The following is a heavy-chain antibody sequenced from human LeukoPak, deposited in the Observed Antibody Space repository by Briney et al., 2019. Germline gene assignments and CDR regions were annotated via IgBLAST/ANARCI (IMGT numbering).Heavy chain of an antibody. CDR3: ARGLFYGSGSPIDY. J-gene: IGHJ4*02. CDR2: IKQDGSEK. D-gene: IGHD3-10*01. Sequence: GGSLRLSCAASGFTFSTYWMSWVRQAPGKGLEWVANIKQDGSEKYYVDSVKGRFTISRDNSKNTLYLQMNSLRAEDTAVYHCARGLFYGSGSPIDYWGQGTLVTVSS. V-gene: IGHV3-7*01. CDR1: GFTFSTYW.